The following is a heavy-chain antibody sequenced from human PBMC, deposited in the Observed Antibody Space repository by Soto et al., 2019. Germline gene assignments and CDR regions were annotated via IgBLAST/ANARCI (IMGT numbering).Heavy chain of an antibody. CDR3: ARTPPPDGMGGIPHSFSDLGV. J-gene: IGHJ6*04. Sequence: QVQLQESGPGLVKPSQTLSLTCTVSGGSITSGGYYWSWIRQHPGKGLEWLGYIYYSGSTYYNPSPKRRVSKSVDTPKNQFSVKLSSVIAADTAVYYWARTPPPDGMGGIPHSFSDLGVWCTGTTVSVSS. D-gene: IGHD3-16*01. V-gene: IGHV4-31*03. CDR2: IYYSGST. CDR1: GGSITSGGYY.